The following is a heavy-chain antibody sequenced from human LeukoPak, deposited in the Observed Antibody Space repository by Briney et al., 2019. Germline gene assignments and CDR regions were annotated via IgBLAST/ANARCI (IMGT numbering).Heavy chain of an antibody. CDR2: ISGSGDST. V-gene: IGHV3-23*01. J-gene: IGHJ4*02. CDR1: GLTFSSSW. Sequence: GGSLRLSCAVSGLTFSSSWMDWVRQAPVKGLEWVSGISGSGDSTYYADSVKGRFTISRDNSKNTLYLQMNSLRAEDTALYYCTRTRGCSSTSYYADYWGQGTLVTVSS. D-gene: IGHD2-2*01. CDR3: TRTRGCSSTSYYADY.